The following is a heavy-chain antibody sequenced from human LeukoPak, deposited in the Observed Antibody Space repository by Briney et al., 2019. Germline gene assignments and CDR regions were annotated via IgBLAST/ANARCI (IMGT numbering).Heavy chain of an antibody. CDR1: GGSIGSYY. Sequence: TSETLSLTCTVSGGSIGSYYWSWIRQPPGKGLEWIGYIYYSGSTNYNPSLKSRVTISVDTSKNQFSLKLSSVTAADTAVYYCAGKSAFEYSSSSSFDPWGQGTLVTVSS. D-gene: IGHD6-6*01. CDR2: IYYSGST. V-gene: IGHV4-59*01. CDR3: AGKSAFEYSSSSSFDP. J-gene: IGHJ5*02.